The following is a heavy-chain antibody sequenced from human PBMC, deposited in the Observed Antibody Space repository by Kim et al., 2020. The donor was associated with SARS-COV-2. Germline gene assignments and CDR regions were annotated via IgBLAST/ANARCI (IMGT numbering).Heavy chain of an antibody. D-gene: IGHD4-17*01. Sequence: DSVKGRFTISRDNSKNTLYLQMNSLRAEDTAVYYCARVENDYGDFFWFDYWGQGTLVTVSS. J-gene: IGHJ4*02. CDR3: ARVENDYGDFFWFDY. V-gene: IGHV3-30*01.